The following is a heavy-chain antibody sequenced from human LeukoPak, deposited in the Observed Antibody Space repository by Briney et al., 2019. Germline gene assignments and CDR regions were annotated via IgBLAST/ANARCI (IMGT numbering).Heavy chain of an antibody. CDR2: ISGNGDIT. V-gene: IGHV3-23*01. D-gene: IGHD3-16*01. CDR3: AKVTGGDMITYGGLDY. CDR1: GFTFSSYA. J-gene: IGHJ4*02. Sequence: SGGSLRLSCAASGFTFSSYAMSWVRQAPGKGLEWVSAISGNGDITYYTDSVKDRFTISRDNSKNTLYLQMNSLRAEDTAVYYCAKVTGGDMITYGGLDYWGQGTLVTVSS.